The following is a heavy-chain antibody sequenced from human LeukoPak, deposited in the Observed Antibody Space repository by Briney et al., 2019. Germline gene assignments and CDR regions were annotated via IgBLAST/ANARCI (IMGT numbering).Heavy chain of an antibody. D-gene: IGHD3-22*01. V-gene: IGHV1-18*01. Sequence: GASVKVACKASGYTFTSYGISWVRQAPGQGREWVGWIGAYNGNTNYAQKVQGRVTMTTDTSTSTAYMELRSLRSDDTAVYYCARDLTAYYYDSSGYCFDYWGQGTLVTVSS. CDR1: GYTFTSYG. CDR2: IGAYNGNT. CDR3: ARDLTAYYYDSSGYCFDY. J-gene: IGHJ4*02.